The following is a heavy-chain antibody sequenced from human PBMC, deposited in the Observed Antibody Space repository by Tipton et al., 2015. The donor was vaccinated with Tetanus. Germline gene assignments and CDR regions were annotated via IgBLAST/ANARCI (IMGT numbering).Heavy chain of an antibody. CDR1: GGSISSSDYY. CDR3: ARGLGSRLAPGGSVDS. Sequence: TLSLTCTVSGGSISSSDYYWAWLRQPPGSGLEWIGSVFYTGITYYNASLSSRLTISVDTSKNQFSLKLSSVYAADTAVYYCARGLGSRLAPGGSVDSWGQGTLVTVSS. V-gene: IGHV4-39*01. D-gene: IGHD3-10*01. J-gene: IGHJ5*01. CDR2: VFYTGIT.